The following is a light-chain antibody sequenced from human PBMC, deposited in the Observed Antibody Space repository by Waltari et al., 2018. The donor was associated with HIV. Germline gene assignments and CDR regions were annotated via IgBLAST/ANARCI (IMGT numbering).Light chain of an antibody. CDR2: DAS. V-gene: IGKV3-11*01. J-gene: IGKJ4*01. Sequence: VLTQSPATLSLSAGEGATLSCKASQNVQNFVAWYQLKAGQVPRLFVHDASKRATGVPGRFSGSGSGTDFTLTISGLESEDVAIYYCQQRDVWPPTFGGGTKVEIK. CDR3: QQRDVWPPT. CDR1: QNVQNF.